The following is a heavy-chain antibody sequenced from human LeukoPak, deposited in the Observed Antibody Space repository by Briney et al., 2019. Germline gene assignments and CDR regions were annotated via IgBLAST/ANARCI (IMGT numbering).Heavy chain of an antibody. V-gene: IGHV3-74*01. CDR2: INTDGTST. CDR1: GFSFSGHW. J-gene: IGHJ4*02. Sequence: GGSLRLSCTASGFSFSGHWMHWARQAPGKGLVWVSRINTDGTSTSYADSVKGRFTISRDNAKNTLYLQMNSLRAEDTAVYYCARGGPRRGAYFDYWGQGTLVTVSS. CDR3: ARGGPRRGAYFDY.